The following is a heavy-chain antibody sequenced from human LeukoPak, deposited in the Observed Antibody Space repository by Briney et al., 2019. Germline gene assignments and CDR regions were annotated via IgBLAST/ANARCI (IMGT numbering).Heavy chain of an antibody. CDR3: ARGTFDSSGYYLFDY. CDR1: GGSVSSYY. D-gene: IGHD3-22*01. J-gene: IGHJ4*02. V-gene: IGHV4-4*07. CDR2: ISASGSS. Sequence: PSETLSLTCSVSGGSVSSYYWSWIRQPAGKGLEWIGRISASGSSNYNPSLRSRVIMSVDTPKNQFSLNLSSVTAADTAVYYCARGTFDSSGYYLFDYWGQGTLVTVSS.